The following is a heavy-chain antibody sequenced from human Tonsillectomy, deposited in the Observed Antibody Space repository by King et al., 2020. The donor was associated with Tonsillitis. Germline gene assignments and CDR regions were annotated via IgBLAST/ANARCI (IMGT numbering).Heavy chain of an antibody. CDR1: GYTFTSHG. CDR2: ISTYNGNT. V-gene: IGHV1-18*01. Sequence: QLVQSGAEVKKPGASVKVSCKASGYTFTSHGISWVRQAPGQGLEWMGWISTYNGNTNYAQKLQGRVTMTTDTSTSTAYMELRSLRSDETALHYCARVMVPPGYYGMDVWGQGTTVTVSS. CDR3: ARVMVPPGYYGMDV. J-gene: IGHJ6*02. D-gene: IGHD4-23*01.